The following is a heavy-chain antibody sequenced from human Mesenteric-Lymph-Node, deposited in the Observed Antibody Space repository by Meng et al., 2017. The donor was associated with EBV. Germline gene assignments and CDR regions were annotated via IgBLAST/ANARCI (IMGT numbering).Heavy chain of an antibody. V-gene: IGHV3-74*01. J-gene: IGHJ4*02. CDR1: GFTFSSYA. CDR3: AREVGGPGY. Sequence: VRLVGAGGGLVPPGGSLRLSCAASGFTFSSYAMHCVRQAPGKGLVWVSRIYSDGATTGYADSVKGRFTTSRDNATKTLYLQMNSLRAEDTAVYFCAREVGGPGYWGQGTLVTVSS. D-gene: IGHD3-16*01. CDR2: IYSDGATT.